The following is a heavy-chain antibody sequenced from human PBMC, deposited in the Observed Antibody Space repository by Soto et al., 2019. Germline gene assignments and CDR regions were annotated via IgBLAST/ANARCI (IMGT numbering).Heavy chain of an antibody. Sequence: PSETLSLTCTVSGGSITSSSHYWGWIRQPPGKGLECIGNIYYDGNTYYNPSLKSRVTISLDTSKNQFSLKLSSVTAADTAVYYCARYDYDNNIYSIDYWGQGALVTISS. CDR2: IYYDGNT. D-gene: IGHD3-22*01. V-gene: IGHV4-39*07. CDR1: GGSITSSSHY. CDR3: ARYDYDNNIYSIDY. J-gene: IGHJ4*02.